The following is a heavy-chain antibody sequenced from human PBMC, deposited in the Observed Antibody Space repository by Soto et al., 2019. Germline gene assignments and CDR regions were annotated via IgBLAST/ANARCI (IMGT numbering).Heavy chain of an antibody. J-gene: IGHJ4*02. D-gene: IGHD6-13*01. Sequence: GGSLRLSCAASGFTFSSYDMHWVRQATGKGLEWVSVIGTAGDTYYPGSVKGRFTISRENAKNSLYLQMNSLRAGDTAVYYCARVGRDSSSWSYYFDYWGQGTLVTVSS. CDR3: ARVGRDSSSWSYYFDY. V-gene: IGHV3-13*01. CDR1: GFTFSSYD. CDR2: IGTAGDT.